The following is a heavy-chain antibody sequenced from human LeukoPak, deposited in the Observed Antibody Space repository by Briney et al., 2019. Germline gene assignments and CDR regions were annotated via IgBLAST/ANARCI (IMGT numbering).Heavy chain of an antibody. D-gene: IGHD6-13*01. CDR2: SFYTGNT. CDR1: GGSTSSSDYY. J-gene: IGHJ4*02. CDR3: ATSPTVAAQVDC. V-gene: IGHV4-39*07. Sequence: SETLSLTCSVSGGSTSSSDYYWAWLRQSPGKGLEWIGTSFYTGNTYFNPSLKSRVTILVDTSRNQVSLQLTSVTAGDTAVYYCATSPTVAAQVDCWGQGTLVTVSS.